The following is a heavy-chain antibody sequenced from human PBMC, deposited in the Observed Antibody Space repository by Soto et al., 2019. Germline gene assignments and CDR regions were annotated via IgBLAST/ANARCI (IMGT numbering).Heavy chain of an antibody. Sequence: GASVKVSCKASGGTFSAYAISWVRQAPGQGLEWMGGILPLSGTSNYTQRFQGRVTISADKSTSTAYMELSSLRSDDTAVYYCARTNPTKYYGYVWGDYRREGMDVWGQGPTVTGSS. CDR3: ARTNPTKYYGYVWGDYRREGMDV. CDR1: GGTFSAYA. J-gene: IGHJ6*02. V-gene: IGHV1-69*06. CDR2: ILPLSGTS. D-gene: IGHD3-16*02.